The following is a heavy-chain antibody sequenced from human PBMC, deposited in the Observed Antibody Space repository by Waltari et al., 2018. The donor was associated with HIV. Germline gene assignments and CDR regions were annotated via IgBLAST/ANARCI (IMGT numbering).Heavy chain of an antibody. Sequence: EVQLVQSGAEVKKPGASLKISCTGSGYDFRSHWIGWVRQMPGRGLEGMGIVFPGDAETKYSPSSQGRVAISADNSITTAYLQWRSLKASDTAVYYCAKLYEAEWDLRADYWGQGTLVTVSS. V-gene: IGHV5-51*01. CDR1: GYDFRSHW. J-gene: IGHJ4*02. D-gene: IGHD1-26*01. CDR2: VFPGDAET. CDR3: AKLYEAEWDLRADY.